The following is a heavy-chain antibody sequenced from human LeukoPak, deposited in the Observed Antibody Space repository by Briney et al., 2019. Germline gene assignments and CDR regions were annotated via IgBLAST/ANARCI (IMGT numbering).Heavy chain of an antibody. CDR3: ARAGYSGYDLGY. J-gene: IGHJ4*02. V-gene: IGHV1-69*04. D-gene: IGHD5-12*01. Sequence: SVKVSCKASGGTFSSYAISWVRQAPGQGLEWMGRIIPILGIANYAQKFQGRVTITADKSTSTAYMGLSSLRSEDTAVYYCARAGYSGYDLGYWGQGTLVTVSS. CDR2: IIPILGIA. CDR1: GGTFSSYA.